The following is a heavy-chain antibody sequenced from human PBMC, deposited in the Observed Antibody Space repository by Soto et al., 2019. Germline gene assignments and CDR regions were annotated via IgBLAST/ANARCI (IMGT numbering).Heavy chain of an antibody. CDR1: GYTFTGYY. D-gene: IGHD6-6*01. J-gene: IGHJ6*02. CDR3: ARELIAARPGYYYGMDV. V-gene: IGHV1-2*04. Sequence: ASVKVSCKASGYTFTGYYMHWVRQAPGQGLEWMGWINPNSGGTNYAQKFQGWVTMTRDTSISTAYMELSRLRSDDTAVYYCARELIAARPGYYYGMDVWGQGTTVTVSS. CDR2: INPNSGGT.